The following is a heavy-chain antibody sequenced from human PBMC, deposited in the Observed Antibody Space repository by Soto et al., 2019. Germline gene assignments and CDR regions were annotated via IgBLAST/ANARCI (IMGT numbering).Heavy chain of an antibody. V-gene: IGHV4-30-2*01. CDR3: ARGGPSSGWKGNWFDP. J-gene: IGHJ5*02. Sequence: PLSLTCAVSGGSISSGGYSWSWIRQPPGKGLEWIVYIYHSGSTYYNPSLKSRVTISVDRSKNQFSLKLSSVTAADTAVYYCARGGPSSGWKGNWFDPWGQGTLVTVSS. CDR1: GGSISSGGYS. D-gene: IGHD6-19*01. CDR2: IYHSGST.